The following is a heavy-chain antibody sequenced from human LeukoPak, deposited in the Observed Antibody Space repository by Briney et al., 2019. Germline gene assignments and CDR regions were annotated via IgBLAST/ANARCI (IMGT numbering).Heavy chain of an antibody. J-gene: IGHJ6*03. CDR2: IYPTSVVT. CDR1: GYTFSGYY. Sequence: GASVTVSCKAFGYTFSGYYMHLVRQAPGQGLEWTGWIYPTSVVTKYAQNFQGRVTMTRDTSMSTAYMELSSLRSDDTAMYYCARDTVTTGSQYFYYMDVWGKGTTVTVSS. CDR3: ARDTVTTGSQYFYYMDV. V-gene: IGHV1-2*02. D-gene: IGHD4-17*01.